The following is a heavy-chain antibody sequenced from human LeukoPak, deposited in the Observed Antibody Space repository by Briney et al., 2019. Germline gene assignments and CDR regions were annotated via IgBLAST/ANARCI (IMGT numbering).Heavy chain of an antibody. V-gene: IGHV1-2*02. D-gene: IGHD3-10*01. J-gene: IGHJ5*02. CDR3: ARDRAGSRLVRGVIITPLEDWFDP. Sequence: GASVKVSCKASGYTFTGYYMHWVRQAPGQGLEWMGWINPNSGGTNYAQKFQGRVTMTRDTSISTAYMELSRLRSDDTAVYYCARDRAGSRLVRGVIITPLEDWFDPWGQGTLVTVSS. CDR1: GYTFTGYY. CDR2: INPNSGGT.